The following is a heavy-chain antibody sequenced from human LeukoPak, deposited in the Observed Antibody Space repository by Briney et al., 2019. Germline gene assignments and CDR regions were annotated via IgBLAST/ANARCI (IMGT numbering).Heavy chain of an antibody. J-gene: IGHJ4*02. D-gene: IGHD5-18*01. CDR3: ARRPPDPAMARHFDY. CDR2: IYYSGST. Sequence: SETLSLTCTVSGGSISSSSYYWGWIRQPPGKGLEWIGSIYYSGSTYYNPSLKSRVTISVDTSKNQFSPKLSSVTAADTAVYYFARRPPDPAMARHFDYWGQGTLVTVSS. CDR1: GGSISSSSYY. V-gene: IGHV4-39*01.